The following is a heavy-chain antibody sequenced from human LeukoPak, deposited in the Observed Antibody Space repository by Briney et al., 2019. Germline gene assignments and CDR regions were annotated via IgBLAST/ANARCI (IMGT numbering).Heavy chain of an antibody. D-gene: IGHD6-13*01. V-gene: IGHV4-34*01. Sequence: SETLSLTCAVYGGSFSGYYWSWIRQPPGKGLEWIGEINHSGSTNYNPSLKSRVTISVDTSKNQFSLKLSSVTAADTAVYYCARFPGIAAAGDYWGQGTLVTFSS. CDR1: GGSFSGYY. J-gene: IGHJ4*02. CDR2: INHSGST. CDR3: ARFPGIAAAGDY.